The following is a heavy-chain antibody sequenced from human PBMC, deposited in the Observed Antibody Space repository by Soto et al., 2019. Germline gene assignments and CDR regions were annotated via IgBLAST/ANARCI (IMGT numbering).Heavy chain of an antibody. V-gene: IGHV3-33*01. CDR2: IWYDGSKK. J-gene: IGHJ6*02. Sequence: GGSLRLSCLASGFTFSSYGMHGVRQAPGKGLEWVAVIWYDGSKKYYADSVKGRFTISRDNSENTLYVQINSLRAEDTAVYYSARATYFYDSSGYSGYGLDVWGQGTTVTVSS. D-gene: IGHD3-22*01. CDR3: ARATYFYDSSGYSGYGLDV. CDR1: GFTFSSYG.